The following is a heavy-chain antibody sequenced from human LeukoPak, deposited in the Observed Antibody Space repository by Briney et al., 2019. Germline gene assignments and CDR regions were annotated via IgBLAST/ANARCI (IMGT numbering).Heavy chain of an antibody. CDR2: IKQDGSEK. CDR3: ARDQFPAWELPGPCDY. CDR1: GFTFSIYA. J-gene: IGHJ4*02. V-gene: IGHV3-7*03. Sequence: PGGSLRLSCAVSGFTFSIYAMSWVRQAPGKGLEWVANIKQDGSEKYYVDSVKGRFTISRDNAKNSLYLQMNSLRAEDTAVYYCARDQFPAWELPGPCDYWGQGTLVTVSS. D-gene: IGHD1-26*01.